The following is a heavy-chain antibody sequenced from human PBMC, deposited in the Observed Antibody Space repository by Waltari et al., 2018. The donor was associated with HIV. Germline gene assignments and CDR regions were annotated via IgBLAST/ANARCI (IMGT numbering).Heavy chain of an antibody. J-gene: IGHJ4*02. CDR3: ARAPCSGGSCRLFDY. Sequence: QVQLVQSGAEVKKPGASVKVSCKASGYTFISYYMHWVRQAPGQGLEWMGIINPSGNITSYVQKFQGRLTMTRDTSTSTVYMELSSLRSEDTAVYYCARAPCSGGSCRLFDYWGQGTLVTVSS. V-gene: IGHV1-46*01. CDR2: INPSGNIT. D-gene: IGHD2-15*01. CDR1: GYTFISYY.